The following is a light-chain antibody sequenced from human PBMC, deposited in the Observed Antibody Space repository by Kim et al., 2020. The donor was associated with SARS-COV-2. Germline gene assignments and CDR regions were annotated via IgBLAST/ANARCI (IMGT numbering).Light chain of an antibody. V-gene: IGKV3-15*01. CDR2: GAF. Sequence: GSPGERVTLTCRVSQSISINLAWYQQKPGQAPRLLMNGAFTRATGIPARFSGSGSGTEFTLTINSLQSEDFAVYYCQQYNNWPPTFGQGTKVDIK. J-gene: IGKJ1*01. CDR3: QQYNNWPPT. CDR1: QSISIN.